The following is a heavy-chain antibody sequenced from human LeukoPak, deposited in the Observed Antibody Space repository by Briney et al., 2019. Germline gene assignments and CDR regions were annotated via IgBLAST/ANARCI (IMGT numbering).Heavy chain of an antibody. CDR3: AKGGCRGTCNPLAY. CDR2: SGDSDGST. J-gene: IGHJ4*02. CDR1: GFTISGSG. V-gene: IGHV3-23*01. Sequence: GGSLRLSCAASGFTISGSGMSWVRQPPGKGLEWISSSGDSDGSTYYADSLKGRFTISRDNSKNTLYLQMNNLRAEDTAVYYCAKGGCRGTCNPLAYWGQGALVTVSP. D-gene: IGHD2-15*01.